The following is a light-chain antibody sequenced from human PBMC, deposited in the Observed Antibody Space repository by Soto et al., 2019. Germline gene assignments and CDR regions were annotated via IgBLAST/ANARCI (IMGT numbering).Light chain of an antibody. CDR1: SSNIGNSY. CDR2: ETN. CDR3: GTWDSNLSAWV. J-gene: IGLJ3*02. V-gene: IGLV1-51*01. Sequence: QSVLTQPPSVSATPGQKVTISCSGSSSNIGNSYVSWYQQLPGAAPKLLIYETNQRPSGIPDRFSGSKSDTSAALAITGLQTGDEAEYYCGTWDSNLSAWVFGGGTKLTVL.